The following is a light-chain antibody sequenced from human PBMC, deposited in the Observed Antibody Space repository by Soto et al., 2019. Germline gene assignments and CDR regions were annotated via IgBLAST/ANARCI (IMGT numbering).Light chain of an antibody. Sequence: DIQMTQSPSTLSASVEDRVTLTCRASQTIDRWLACYQQRPGRAPKLLIHKASTLEGGVPSPFSVSASGTEFTLTISSLQPDDFATYYCLQYIHYPLTFGGGTKVEL. CDR1: QTIDRW. CDR3: LQYIHYPLT. V-gene: IGKV1-5*03. CDR2: KAS. J-gene: IGKJ4*01.